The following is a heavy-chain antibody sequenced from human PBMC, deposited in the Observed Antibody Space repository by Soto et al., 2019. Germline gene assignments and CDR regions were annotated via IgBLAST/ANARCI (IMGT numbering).Heavy chain of an antibody. CDR2: INPNSGGT. J-gene: IGHJ6*02. V-gene: IGHV1-2*04. D-gene: IGHD3-10*01. CDR3: ARATYGSVLAYYYGMDV. CDR1: GYTLNGYY. Sequence: ASGYTLNGYYMPWVLQATGQGLERMGWINPNSGGTNYAQKFQGWVTMTRDTSISTAYMELSRLRSDDTAVYYCARATYGSVLAYYYGMDVWGQGTTVTVS.